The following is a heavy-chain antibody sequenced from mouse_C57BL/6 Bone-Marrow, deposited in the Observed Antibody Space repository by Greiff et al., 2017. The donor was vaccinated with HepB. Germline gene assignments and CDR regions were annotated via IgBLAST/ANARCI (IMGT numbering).Heavy chain of an antibody. V-gene: IGHV5-9*01. J-gene: IGHJ2*01. D-gene: IGHD2-3*01. CDR1: GFTFSSYT. Sequence: EVQLQESGGGLVKPGGSLKLSCAASGFTFSSYTMSWVRQTPEKRLEWVATISGGGGNTYYPDSVKGRFTISRDNAKNTLYLQMSSLRSEDTALYYCARREFYDGYFYWGQGTTLTVSS. CDR2: ISGGGGNT. CDR3: ARREFYDGYFY.